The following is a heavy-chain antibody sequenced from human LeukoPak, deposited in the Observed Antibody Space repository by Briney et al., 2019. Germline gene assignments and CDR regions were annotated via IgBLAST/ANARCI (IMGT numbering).Heavy chain of an antibody. D-gene: IGHD3-16*01. V-gene: IGHV3-21*01. CDR1: GFTFSGYS. CDR2: ISSSSSYI. Sequence: GGSLRLSCAASGFTFSGYSMNWVRQAPGKGLEWVSSISSSSSYIYYADSVKGRFTISRDNAKNSLYLQMNRLRAEDTAVYYCAREGDLAFDIWGQGTMVTVSS. J-gene: IGHJ3*02. CDR3: AREGDLAFDI.